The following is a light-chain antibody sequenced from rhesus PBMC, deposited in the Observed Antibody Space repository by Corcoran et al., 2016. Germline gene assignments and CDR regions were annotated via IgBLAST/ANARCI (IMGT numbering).Light chain of an antibody. V-gene: IGLV2-32*01. CDR1: SSYIGGFNF. J-gene: IGLJ1*01. Sequence: QAALTQPRSVSGSPGQSVTISCTGTSSYIGGFNFVSWYQMHPGTAPKLMIYEVSKRPSGVSDRFSGSKSGNTASLTISGLQAEDEADDYCCSYAGSYSFYIFGGGTRLTVL. CDR2: EVS. CDR3: CSYAGSYSFYI.